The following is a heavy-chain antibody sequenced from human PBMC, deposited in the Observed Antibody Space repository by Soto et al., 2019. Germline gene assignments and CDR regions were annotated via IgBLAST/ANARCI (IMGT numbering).Heavy chain of an antibody. Sequence: SETLSLTCTVSGGSISSGDYYWSWIRQPPGKGLEWTGYIYYSGSTYYNPSLKSRVTISVDTSKNQFSLKLSSVTAADTAVYYCASIRVYSYGFDYWGQGTLVTVSS. V-gene: IGHV4-30-4*01. D-gene: IGHD5-18*01. CDR1: GGSISSGDYY. CDR3: ASIRVYSYGFDY. CDR2: IYYSGST. J-gene: IGHJ4*02.